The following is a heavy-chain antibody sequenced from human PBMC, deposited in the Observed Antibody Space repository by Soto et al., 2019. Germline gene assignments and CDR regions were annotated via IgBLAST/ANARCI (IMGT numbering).Heavy chain of an antibody. CDR2: IYSGGST. V-gene: IGHV3-53*04. D-gene: IGHD6-13*01. J-gene: IGHJ4*02. CDR1: GFTVSSNY. Sequence: EVQLVESGGGLVQPGGSLRLSCAASGFTVSSNYMSWVRQAPGKGLEWVSLIYSGGSTNYADSVKGRFTISRHNSKNKLYLQMNSLRAEDTAVYYCARWGSYSSSWSFDYWGQGTLVTVSS. CDR3: ARWGSYSSSWSFDY.